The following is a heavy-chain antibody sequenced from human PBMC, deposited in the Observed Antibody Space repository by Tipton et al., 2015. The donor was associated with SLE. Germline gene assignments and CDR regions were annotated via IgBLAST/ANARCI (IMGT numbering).Heavy chain of an antibody. CDR1: GFTVSSNY. Sequence: GSLRLSCAASGFTVSSNYMSWVRQAPGKGLEWVSVIYSGGSTYYADSVKGRFTISRDNSKNTLYLQMNSLRAEDTAVYYCARAQGVTTDYFDYWGQGTLVTVSS. V-gene: IGHV3-53*05. J-gene: IGHJ4*02. CDR3: ARAQGVTTDYFDY. CDR2: IYSGGST. D-gene: IGHD4-11*01.